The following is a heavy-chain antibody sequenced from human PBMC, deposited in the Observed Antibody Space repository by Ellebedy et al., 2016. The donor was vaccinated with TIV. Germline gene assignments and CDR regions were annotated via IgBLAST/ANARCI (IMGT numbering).Heavy chain of an antibody. CDR3: AAVRIQIWFPNWFDP. CDR1: GYTFTTYG. D-gene: IGHD5-18*01. J-gene: IGHJ5*02. CDR2: ISAYNGNT. Sequence: ASVKVSCKASGYTFTTYGISWVRQAPGQGLEWMGWISAYNGNTNYAQKLQGRVTMTTDTSTSTAYMELRSLRSDDTAVYYCAAVRIQIWFPNWFDPWGQGTLVTVSS. V-gene: IGHV1-18*01.